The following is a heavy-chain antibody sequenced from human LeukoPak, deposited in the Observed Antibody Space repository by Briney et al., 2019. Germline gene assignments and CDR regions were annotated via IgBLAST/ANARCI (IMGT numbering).Heavy chain of an antibody. D-gene: IGHD1-26*01. J-gene: IGHJ3*02. CDR1: GFTFSSYG. Sequence: GGSLRLSCAASGFTFSSYGMHWVRQAPGKGLEWVAFIRYDGSNKYYADSVKGRFTISRDNSKNTLYLQMNSLRAEDTAVYYCAKFLSGSYYEDAFDIWGQGTMVTVSS. CDR2: IRYDGSNK. V-gene: IGHV3-30*02. CDR3: AKFLSGSYYEDAFDI.